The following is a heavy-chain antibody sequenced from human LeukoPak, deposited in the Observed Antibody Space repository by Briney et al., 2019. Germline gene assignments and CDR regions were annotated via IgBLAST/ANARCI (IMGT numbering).Heavy chain of an antibody. CDR2: INTNTGNP. V-gene: IGHV7-4-1*02. Sequence: ASVKVSFKVSGYTLTELSMHWVRQAPGQGLEWMGWINTNTGNPTYAQGFTGRFVFSLDTSVSTAYLQISSLKAEDTAVYYCASGASRYYYDSSGSPFDYWGQGTLVTVSS. CDR3: ASGASRYYYDSSGSPFDY. J-gene: IGHJ4*02. CDR1: GYTLTELS. D-gene: IGHD3-22*01.